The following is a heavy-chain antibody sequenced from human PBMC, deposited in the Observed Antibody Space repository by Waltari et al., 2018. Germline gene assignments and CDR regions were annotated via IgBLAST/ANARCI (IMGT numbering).Heavy chain of an antibody. V-gene: IGHV4-39*01. D-gene: IGHD2-15*01. Sequence: QLQLQESGPGLVKPSETLSLTCTVSGGSISSSSYYWGWIRQPPGKGRGWIGSIIYSGSTSYNPSLKSRVTISLDTSKNQFSLKLSSVTAADTAVYYCARGEDIVVVVARGPEPGDDNWFDPWGQGTLVTVSS. CDR1: GGSISSSSYY. CDR2: IIYSGST. CDR3: ARGEDIVVVVARGPEPGDDNWFDP. J-gene: IGHJ5*02.